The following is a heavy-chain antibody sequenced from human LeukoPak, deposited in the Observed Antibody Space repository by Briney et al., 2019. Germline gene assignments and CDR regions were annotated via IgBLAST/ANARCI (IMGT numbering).Heavy chain of an antibody. Sequence: GGSLRLFCAASGFTFSSYEMNWVRQAPGKGLEWVSYISSSGSTIYYADSVKGRFTISRDNAKNSLYLQMNSLRAEDTAVYYCARLPGGGWYADWIDPWGQGTLVTVSS. D-gene: IGHD6-19*01. J-gene: IGHJ5*02. CDR3: ARLPGGGWYADWIDP. V-gene: IGHV3-48*03. CDR1: GFTFSSYE. CDR2: ISSSGSTI.